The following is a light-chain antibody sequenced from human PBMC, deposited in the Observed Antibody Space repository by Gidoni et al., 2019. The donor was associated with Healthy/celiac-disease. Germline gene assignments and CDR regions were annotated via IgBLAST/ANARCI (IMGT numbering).Light chain of an antibody. J-gene: IGKJ1*01. CDR2: AAS. CDR1: QSISSY. V-gene: IGKV1-39*01. Sequence: DIQMTQSPSSLSASVGDTVTITCRASQSISSYLNWYQQKPGKAPKPLIYAASSLQSGVPSRFSGSGSGTDFTLTISSRQPEDFATYYCQQSYSTPWTFGQGTKVEIK. CDR3: QQSYSTPWT.